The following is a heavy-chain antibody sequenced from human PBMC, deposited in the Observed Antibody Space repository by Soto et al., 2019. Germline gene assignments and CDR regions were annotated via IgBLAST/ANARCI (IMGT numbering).Heavy chain of an antibody. CDR2: IYWDDDK. D-gene: IGHD2-15*01. CDR3: AHRPKGGGPFVY. CDR1: GFSLSTSGVG. V-gene: IGHV2-5*02. J-gene: IGHJ4*02. Sequence: QITLKESGPTLVKPTQTLTLTCTFSGFSLSTSGVGVGWIRQPPGKALEWLALIYWDDDKRYSPSLKSRLTITKDTSKNQVVFTMTNMDPVDTATYYCAHRPKGGGPFVYWGQGTLVTVSS.